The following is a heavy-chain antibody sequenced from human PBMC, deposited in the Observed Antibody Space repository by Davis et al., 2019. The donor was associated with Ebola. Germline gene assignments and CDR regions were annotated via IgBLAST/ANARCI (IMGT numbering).Heavy chain of an antibody. Sequence: PSETLSLTCAVYGGSFSGYHWSWIRQPPGKGLEWIGSIYYSGSTYYNPSLKSRVTISVDTSKNQFSLKLSSVTAADTAVYYCARHAEEHSYAVAGAFDIWGQGTMVTVSS. CDR2: IYYSGST. V-gene: IGHV4-34*01. J-gene: IGHJ3*02. CDR3: ARHAEEHSYAVAGAFDI. CDR1: GGSFSGYH. D-gene: IGHD5-18*01.